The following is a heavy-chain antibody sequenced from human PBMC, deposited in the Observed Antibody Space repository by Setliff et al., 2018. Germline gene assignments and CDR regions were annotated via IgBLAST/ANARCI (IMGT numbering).Heavy chain of an antibody. CDR1: GGSINNYF. V-gene: IGHV4-4*07. CDR2: LYTSGIS. D-gene: IGHD3-16*01. CDR3: ARENADYARSFDP. J-gene: IGHJ5*02. Sequence: PSETLSLTCTVSGGSINNYFWTWIRQPAGTGLEWIGRLYTSGISNYNPSLKSRVTMSVDTSKHQFSLNLTSVTAADTAVYYCARENADYARSFDPWGQGTLVTVSS.